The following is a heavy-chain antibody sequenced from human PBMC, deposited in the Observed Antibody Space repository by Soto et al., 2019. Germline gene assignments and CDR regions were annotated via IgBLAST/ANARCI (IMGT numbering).Heavy chain of an antibody. CDR2: ISSSSSYI. CDR3: ARDRFGGRDHPWQGQPFDT. Sequence: VQLVESGGGLVKPGGSLRLACAASGFTFSSYSMNWVRQAPGKGLEWVSSISSSSSYIYYADSVKGRFTISRDNAKNSLHKQMNGRSAKETAVDYCARDRFGGRDHPWQGQPFDTWGQGTLVTVYS. J-gene: IGHJ5*02. V-gene: IGHV3-21*01. CDR1: GFTFSSYS. D-gene: IGHD3-10*01.